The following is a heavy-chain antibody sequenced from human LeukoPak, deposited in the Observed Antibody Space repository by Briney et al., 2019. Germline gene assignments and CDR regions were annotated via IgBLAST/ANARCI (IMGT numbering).Heavy chain of an antibody. CDR2: ISGSGGST. J-gene: IGHJ4*02. V-gene: IGHV3-23*01. CDR1: GFTFSNYW. CDR3: AKALPSAGVAFDY. D-gene: IGHD3-10*01. Sequence: GGSLRLSCAASGFTFSNYWMHWVRQAPGKGLEWVSAISGSGGSTYYADSVKGRFTISRDNSKNTLYLQMNSLRAEDTAVYYCAKALPSAGVAFDYWGQGTLVTVSS.